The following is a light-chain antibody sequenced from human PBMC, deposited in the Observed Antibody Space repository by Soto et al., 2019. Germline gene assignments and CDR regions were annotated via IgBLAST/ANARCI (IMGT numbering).Light chain of an antibody. J-gene: IGKJ2*01. CDR3: HQYDSYPYT. CDR2: DAS. CDR1: QSISKW. V-gene: IGKV1-5*01. Sequence: DILMTQSPSILSASVGDTVTITCRASQSISKWVAWYQQRAGKAPTALIFDASNSEKGVPSRFSGSGSGTEFTLIISGLQPEDFATYYCHQYDSYPYTFDQGNKLEI.